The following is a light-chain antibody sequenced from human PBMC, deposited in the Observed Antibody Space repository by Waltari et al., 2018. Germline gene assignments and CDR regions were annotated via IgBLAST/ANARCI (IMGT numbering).Light chain of an antibody. CDR2: DTS. CDR1: QTARTTY. Sequence: EIVLTQSPGTLSLSPGERATLSCRASQTARTTYLAWYQQKPGQAPTTLIYDTSSRPTGIPDRFSGSGSGTDFSLTISSLEPEDFAVYYCQQYDISPLTFGGGTKVETK. CDR3: QQYDISPLT. V-gene: IGKV3-20*01. J-gene: IGKJ4*01.